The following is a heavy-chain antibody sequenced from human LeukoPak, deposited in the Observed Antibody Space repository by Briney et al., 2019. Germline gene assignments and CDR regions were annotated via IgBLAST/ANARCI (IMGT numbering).Heavy chain of an antibody. D-gene: IGHD6-19*01. CDR1: GFTFSSYS. CDR2: ISARGGTT. V-gene: IGHV3-23*01. Sequence: PGGSLRLSCAASGFTFSSYSMNWVRQAPGKGLEWVSAISARGGTTYYADSVKGRFTISRDNSKNTLYLQMNSLGAEDTAVHYCAKEVAIPVAVDAFERWGQGTLVTVSS. J-gene: IGHJ3*02. CDR3: AKEVAIPVAVDAFER.